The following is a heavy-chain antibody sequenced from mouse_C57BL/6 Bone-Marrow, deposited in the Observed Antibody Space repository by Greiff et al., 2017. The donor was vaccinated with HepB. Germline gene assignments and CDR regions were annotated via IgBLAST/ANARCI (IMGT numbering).Heavy chain of an antibody. J-gene: IGHJ1*03. CDR1: VYAFSSSW. CDR2: IYPGDGDT. Sequence: QVQLQQSGPELVKPGASVKISCKASVYAFSSSWMNWVKQRPGKGLEWIGRIYPGDGDTNYNGKFKGKATLTADKSSSTAYMQLSSLTSEDTAVYYCARRRGSSGYFDVWGTGTTVTVSS. D-gene: IGHD1-1*01. CDR3: ARRRGSSGYFDV. V-gene: IGHV1-82*01.